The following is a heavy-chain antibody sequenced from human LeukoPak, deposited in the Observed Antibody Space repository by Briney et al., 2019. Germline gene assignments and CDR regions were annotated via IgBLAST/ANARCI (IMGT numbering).Heavy chain of an antibody. V-gene: IGHV3-21*01. CDR2: ISSSSSYI. CDR1: GFTFSSYA. Sequence: PGGSLRLSCAASGFTFSSYAMSWVRQAPGKGLEWVSSISSSSSYIYYADSVKGRFTISRDNAKNSLYLQMNSLRAEDTAVYYCARDYCSGGSCFDYWGQGTLVTVSS. D-gene: IGHD2-15*01. J-gene: IGHJ4*02. CDR3: ARDYCSGGSCFDY.